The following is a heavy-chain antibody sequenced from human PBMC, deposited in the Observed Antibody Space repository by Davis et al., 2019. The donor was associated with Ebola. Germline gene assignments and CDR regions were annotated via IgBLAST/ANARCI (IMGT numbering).Heavy chain of an antibody. CDR1: GFSLSNARMG. Sequence: SGPTLVKPTQTLTLTCTFSGFSLSNARMGVSWIRQPPGKALEWLAHIFSNDEKSYSTSLKSRLTISKDTSKSQVVLTMTNMDPVDTATYYCARIEGYDFWVGYYGMDVWGQGTTVTVSS. D-gene: IGHD3-3*01. CDR3: ARIEGYDFWVGYYGMDV. V-gene: IGHV2-26*01. J-gene: IGHJ6*02. CDR2: IFSNDEK.